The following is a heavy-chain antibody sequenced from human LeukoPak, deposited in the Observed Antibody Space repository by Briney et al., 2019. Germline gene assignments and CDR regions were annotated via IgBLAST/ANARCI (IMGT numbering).Heavy chain of an antibody. J-gene: IGHJ6*04. CDR3: AKDGGYCSSTSCPAHYYGMDV. V-gene: IGHV3-30*18. CDR1: GFTFSSYG. CDR2: ISYDGSNK. Sequence: AGGSLRLSCAASGFTFSSYGMHWVRQAPGKGLEWVAVISYDGSNKYYADSVEGRFTISRDNSKNTLYLQMNSLRAEDTAVYYCAKDGGYCSSTSCPAHYYGMDVWGKGTTVTVSS. D-gene: IGHD2-2*01.